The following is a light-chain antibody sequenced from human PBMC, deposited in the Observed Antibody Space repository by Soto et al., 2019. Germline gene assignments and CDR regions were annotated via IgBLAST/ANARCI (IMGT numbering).Light chain of an antibody. CDR1: QSVSSSY. Sequence: EIVLTQSPGTLSLSPGERATLSCRASQSVSSSYLAWYQQKPGQASRLLINGASSKATGIPNRFSGSGSGTDFTLTISRLEPEDFAVYYCQQYGSSPPTFGPGTKVDIK. V-gene: IGKV3-20*01. CDR2: GAS. J-gene: IGKJ3*01. CDR3: QQYGSSPPT.